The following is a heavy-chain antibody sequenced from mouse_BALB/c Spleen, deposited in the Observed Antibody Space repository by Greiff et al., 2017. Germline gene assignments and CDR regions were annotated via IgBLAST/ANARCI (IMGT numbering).Heavy chain of an antibody. D-gene: IGHD1-1*01. CDR2: INPSNGGT. V-gene: IGHV1S81*02. Sequence: VKLMESGAELVKPGASVKLSCKASGYTFTSYYMYWVKQRPGQGLEWIGEINPSNGGTNFNEKFKSKATLTVDKSSSTAYMQLSSLTSEDSAVYYCARSHYGSSHDYFDYWGQGTTLTVSS. CDR3: ARSHYGSSHDYFDY. J-gene: IGHJ2*01. CDR1: GYTFTSYY.